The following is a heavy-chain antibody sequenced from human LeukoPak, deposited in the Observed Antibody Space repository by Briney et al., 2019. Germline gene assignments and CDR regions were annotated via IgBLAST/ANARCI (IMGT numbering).Heavy chain of an antibody. CDR1: GFTFSAYG. J-gene: IGHJ4*02. D-gene: IGHD6-19*01. Sequence: PGGSLRLSCAASGFTFSAYGMSWVRQAPGKGLEWVSSISGSGSSTYYADSVKGRFTISRDNSKNTLYLQMNSLRAEDTAVYYCARDKPSRFGSGWLAYFDYWGQGTLVTVSS. V-gene: IGHV3-23*01. CDR3: ARDKPSRFGSGWLAYFDY. CDR2: ISGSGSST.